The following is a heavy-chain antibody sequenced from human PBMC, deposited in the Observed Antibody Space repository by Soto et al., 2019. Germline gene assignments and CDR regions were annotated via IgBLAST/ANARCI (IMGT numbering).Heavy chain of an antibody. D-gene: IGHD2-15*01. CDR3: ARRYCSGDSCYYYGMDV. Sequence: QVQLVQSGAEVKKPGSSVKVSCKASGGTFSSYAISWVRQAPGQGLEWMGGIIPIFGTANYAQKFQGRVTITGDXSXSXXYMELSSLRSEDTAVYYCARRYCSGDSCYYYGMDVWGQGTTVTVSS. CDR1: GGTFSSYA. V-gene: IGHV1-69*12. J-gene: IGHJ6*02. CDR2: IIPIFGTA.